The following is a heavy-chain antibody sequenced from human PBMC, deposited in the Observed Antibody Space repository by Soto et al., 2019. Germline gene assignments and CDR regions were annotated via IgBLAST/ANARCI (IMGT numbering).Heavy chain of an antibody. J-gene: IGHJ5*02. CDR2: IYWDDDK. D-gene: IGHD6-6*01. CDR1: GFSLGTSGVG. Sequence: QITLKESGPTLVKPTQTLTLTCTFSGFSLGTSGVGVGWIRQPPGKALEWLALIYWDDDKRYSPSLKSRLTITKDTSTNQVVLTMTNMDPVDTATYYCAHKGSSSSRYKWFDPWGQGTLVTVSS. CDR3: AHKGSSSSRYKWFDP. V-gene: IGHV2-5*02.